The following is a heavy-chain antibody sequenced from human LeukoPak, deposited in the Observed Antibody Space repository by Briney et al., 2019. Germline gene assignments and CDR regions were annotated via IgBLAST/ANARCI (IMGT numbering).Heavy chain of an antibody. J-gene: IGHJ4*02. CDR3: ARVGCSGGSCYGEDY. CDR2: IYSGGST. CDR1: GFTVSSNY. D-gene: IGHD2-15*01. V-gene: IGHV3-53*01. Sequence: PGGSLRLSCAASGFTVSSNYMSWVRPAPGKGLEWVSVIYSGGSTYYADSVKGRFTISRDNSKNTLYLQMNSLRAEDTAVYYCARVGCSGGSCYGEDYWGQGTLVTVSS.